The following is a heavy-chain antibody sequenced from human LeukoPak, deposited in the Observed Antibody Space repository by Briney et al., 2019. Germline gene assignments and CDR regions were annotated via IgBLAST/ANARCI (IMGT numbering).Heavy chain of an antibody. CDR1: GGSFSRGTYY. CDR2: IYTSGSS. D-gene: IGHD5-24*01. J-gene: IGHJ4*02. CDR3: AKDRDGYNFAAFDY. V-gene: IGHV4-61*02. Sequence: KSSETLSLTCTVSGGSFSRGTYYCNWIRQPAGKGLEWIGRIYTSGSSNYNPSLKSRVTISVDTSKNQFSLKLSSVTAADTAVYYCAKDRDGYNFAAFDYWGQGTLVTVSS.